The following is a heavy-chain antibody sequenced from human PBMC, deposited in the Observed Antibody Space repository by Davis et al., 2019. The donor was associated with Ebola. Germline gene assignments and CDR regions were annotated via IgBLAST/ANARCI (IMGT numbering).Heavy chain of an antibody. D-gene: IGHD1-1*01. CDR3: ARWNVSPYFDS. CDR1: GYTFTGYY. V-gene: IGHV1-46*01. CDR2: INPNDGRT. Sequence: ASVKVSCKASGYTFTGYYMHWVRQAPGQGLEWMGMINPNDGRTIYAQKFQGRVTVTRDTSTSTVYMELSSLTSEDTAVYYCARWNVSPYFDSWGQGTLVTVSS. J-gene: IGHJ4*02.